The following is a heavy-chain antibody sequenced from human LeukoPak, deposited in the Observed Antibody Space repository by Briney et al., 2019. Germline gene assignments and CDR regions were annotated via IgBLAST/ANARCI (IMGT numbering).Heavy chain of an antibody. CDR3: ARDGVSVAVAGGGWFDP. CDR1: GHTFTGCY. CDR2: INPNSGGT. V-gene: IGHV1-2*02. Sequence: ASVKVSCKASGHTFTGCYMHWVRQAPGQGLEWMGWINPNSGGTNYAQKFQGRVTMTRDTSISTAYMELSRLRSDDTAVYYCARDGVSVAVAGGGWFDPWGQGTLVTVSS. D-gene: IGHD6-19*01. J-gene: IGHJ5*02.